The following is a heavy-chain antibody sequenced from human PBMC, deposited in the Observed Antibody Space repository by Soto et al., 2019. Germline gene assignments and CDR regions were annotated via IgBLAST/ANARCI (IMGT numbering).Heavy chain of an antibody. D-gene: IGHD6-19*01. V-gene: IGHV3-23*01. CDR1: GFTFGTYA. CDR3: AKDRGSGNSGWPRSDP. CDR2: ISGSGGRT. J-gene: IGHJ5*02. Sequence: EVQLLESGGALVQPGGSLRLSCAASGFTFGTYAMSWVRQAPGKGLEWVSGISGSGGRTYDADSVKGRFTISRDNSNNTLYLQMNSLRAEDTAVYYCAKDRGSGNSGWPRSDPWGQGTLVTVSS.